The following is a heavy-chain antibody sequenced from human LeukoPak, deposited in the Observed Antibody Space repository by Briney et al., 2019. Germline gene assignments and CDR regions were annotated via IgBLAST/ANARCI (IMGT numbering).Heavy chain of an antibody. V-gene: IGHV3-74*01. Sequence: GGSLRLSCAASGFTFSSYAMSWVRQAPGKGLVWVSRINSDGSSTSYADSVKGRFTISRDNAKNTLYLQMNSLRAEDTAVYYCARESRGYYYYYGMDVWGQGTTVTVSS. CDR1: GFTFSSYA. CDR2: INSDGSST. J-gene: IGHJ6*02. CDR3: ARESRGYYYYYGMDV.